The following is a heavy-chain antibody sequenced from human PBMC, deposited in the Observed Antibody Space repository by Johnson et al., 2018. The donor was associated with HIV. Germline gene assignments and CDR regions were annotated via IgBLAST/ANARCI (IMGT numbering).Heavy chain of an antibody. CDR3: AKDRGLLDAFDI. CDR2: IRYDGSNK. CDR1: VFTFSSYG. Sequence: QMQLVESGGGVVQPGGSLRLSCAASVFTFSSYGMHWVRQAPGKGLEWVAFIRYDGSNKYYADSVKGRFTISRDNSKNTLYLQMNSLRAEDTAVYYCAKDRGLLDAFDIWGQGTMVTVSS. J-gene: IGHJ3*02. V-gene: IGHV3-30*02.